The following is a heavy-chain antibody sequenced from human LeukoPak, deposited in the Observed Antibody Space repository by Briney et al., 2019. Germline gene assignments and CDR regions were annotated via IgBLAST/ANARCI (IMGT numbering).Heavy chain of an antibody. Sequence: PSETLSLTCAVSGGSISSYYWSWIRQHPGKGLEWIGYIHYSGSTYYNPSLKSRVTISGDTPKKQFSLNLSSVTAADTAVYYCARVGVAAKSSRYFDYWGQGTLVTVSS. CDR1: GGSISSYY. D-gene: IGHD2-15*01. CDR2: IHYSGST. V-gene: IGHV4-59*06. CDR3: ARVGVAAKSSRYFDY. J-gene: IGHJ4*02.